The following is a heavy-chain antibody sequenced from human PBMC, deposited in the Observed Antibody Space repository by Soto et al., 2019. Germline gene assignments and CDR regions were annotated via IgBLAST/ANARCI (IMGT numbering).Heavy chain of an antibody. J-gene: IGHJ4*02. CDR2: ISYDGSNK. CDR3: AKPKDTVTTKPFDY. D-gene: IGHD4-17*01. CDR1: GFTFSSYG. Sequence: QVQLVESGGGVVQPGRSLRLSCAASGFTFSSYGMHWVRQAPGKGLEWVAVISYDGSNKYYADSVKGRFTISRDNSKNTMYLQMNSRRAEDTAVYYCAKPKDTVTTKPFDYWGQGTLVTVSS. V-gene: IGHV3-30*18.